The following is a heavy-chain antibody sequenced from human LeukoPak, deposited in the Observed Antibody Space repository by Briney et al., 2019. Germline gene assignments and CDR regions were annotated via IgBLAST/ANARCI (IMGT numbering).Heavy chain of an antibody. CDR3: TRAGNKYSSGWYLDY. CDR2: IYTSGST. CDR1: GGSISSYY. J-gene: IGHJ4*02. V-gene: IGHV4-4*07. D-gene: IGHD6-19*01. Sequence: SETLSLTCTVSGGSISSYYWSWIRQPAGKGLEWIGRIYTSGSTNYNPSLKSRVTMSVDTSKNQFSLKLSSVTAAATAVYYCTRAGNKYSSGWYLDYWGQGTLVTVSS.